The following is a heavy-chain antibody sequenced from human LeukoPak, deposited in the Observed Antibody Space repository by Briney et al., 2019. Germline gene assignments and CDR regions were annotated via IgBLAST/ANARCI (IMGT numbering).Heavy chain of an antibody. CDR3: SKDTRDILTGYYNTAFDY. CDR2: ISWNSGTI. J-gene: IGHJ4*02. Sequence: GGSLRLSCAASGFTFDDYAMHWVRQAPGKGLEWVSGISWNSGTIGYADSVKGRFTISRDNGKESLFLQMNSLRAEDTALYYCSKDTRDILTGYYNTAFDYWGQGTLVTVSS. CDR1: GFTFDDYA. D-gene: IGHD3-9*01. V-gene: IGHV3-9*01.